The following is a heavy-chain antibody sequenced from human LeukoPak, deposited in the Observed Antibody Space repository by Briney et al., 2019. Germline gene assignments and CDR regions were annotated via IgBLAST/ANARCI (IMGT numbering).Heavy chain of an antibody. CDR2: IFYSGST. J-gene: IGHJ4*02. V-gene: IGHV4-59*01. Sequence: PSETLSLTCTVSGGSISSYYWSWIRQSPGKGLEWIGYIFYSGSTNYNPSLKSRVTISIDTSKNHFSLKLSSVTAADTAVYYCAGRFDSNPDYWGQGTLVTVSS. CDR1: GGSISSYY. CDR3: AGRFDSNPDY. D-gene: IGHD6-13*01.